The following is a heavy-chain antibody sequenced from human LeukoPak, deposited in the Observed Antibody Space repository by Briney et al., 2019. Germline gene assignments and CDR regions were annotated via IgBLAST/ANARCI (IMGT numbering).Heavy chain of an antibody. CDR1: GYTFTGYY. D-gene: IGHD6-19*01. CDR3: ARLKSYSSGWWDAFDI. V-gene: IGHV1-2*02. Sequence: ASVKVSCKASGYTFTGYYMHWVRQAPGQGLEWMGWINPNSGGTNYAQKFQGRVTMTRDTSISTAYMELSRLRSDDTAVYYCARLKSYSSGWWDAFDIWGQGTMVTVSS. J-gene: IGHJ3*02. CDR2: INPNSGGT.